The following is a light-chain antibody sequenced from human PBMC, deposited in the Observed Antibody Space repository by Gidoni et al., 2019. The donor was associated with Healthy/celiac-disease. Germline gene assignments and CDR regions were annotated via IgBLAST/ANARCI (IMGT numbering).Light chain of an antibody. CDR1: QSISSW. CDR2: KAS. CDR3: QQYNSYSL. Sequence: DIQMTQSPSTLSASVGDRVTITCRASQSISSWLAWYQQNPGKAPKLLIYKASSLESGVPSRFSGSGSGTEFTLTISSLQPDDFATYYCQQYNSYSLFGPGTKVDIK. V-gene: IGKV1-5*03. J-gene: IGKJ3*01.